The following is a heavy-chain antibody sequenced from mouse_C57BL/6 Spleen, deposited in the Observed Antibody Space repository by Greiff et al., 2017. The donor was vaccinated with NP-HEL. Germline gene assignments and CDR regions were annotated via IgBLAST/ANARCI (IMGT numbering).Heavy chain of an antibody. CDR1: GFTFSSYG. CDR2: ISSGGSYT. J-gene: IGHJ2*01. CDR3: ASAYPHFDY. Sequence: EVQVVESGGDLVKPGGSLKLSCAASGFTFSSYGMSWVRQTPDKRLEWVATISSGGSYTYYPDSVKGRFTISRDNAKNTLYLQMSSLKSEDTAMYYCASAYPHFDYWGKGTTLTVSS. V-gene: IGHV5-6*01.